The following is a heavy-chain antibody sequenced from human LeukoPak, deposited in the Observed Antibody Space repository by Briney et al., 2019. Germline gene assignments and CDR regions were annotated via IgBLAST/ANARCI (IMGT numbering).Heavy chain of an antibody. Sequence: GGSLRLSCAASGFTFNRYAMNWVRQAPGKGLEWVSVISGGGDSIYYADSVKGRFSISRDKSENTVYLQMSDLRAEDTAVYYCARVRGYKYGNLDFWGQGTLVTVSS. CDR1: GFTFNRYA. J-gene: IGHJ4*02. CDR3: ARVRGYKYGNLDF. D-gene: IGHD5-12*01. V-gene: IGHV3-23*01. CDR2: ISGGGDSI.